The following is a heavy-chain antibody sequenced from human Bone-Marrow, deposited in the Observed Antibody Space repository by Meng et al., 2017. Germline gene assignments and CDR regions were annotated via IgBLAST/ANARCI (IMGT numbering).Heavy chain of an antibody. Sequence: QWQLKQVGAGLLKPSGTLSLTCAVYGGSFSGYYWSWIRQPPGKGLEWIGEINHSGSTNYNPSLKSRVTISVDTSKNQFSLKLSSVTAADTAVYYCARGSWLQLWLQDYWGQGTLVTVSS. CDR3: ARGSWLQLWLQDY. CDR2: INHSGST. V-gene: IGHV4-34*01. J-gene: IGHJ4*02. D-gene: IGHD5-18*01. CDR1: GGSFSGYY.